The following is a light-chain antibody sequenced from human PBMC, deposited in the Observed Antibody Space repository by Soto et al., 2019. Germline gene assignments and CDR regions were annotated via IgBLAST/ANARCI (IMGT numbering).Light chain of an antibody. V-gene: IGLV2-23*01. CDR3: CSYAGSSTYV. CDR1: SSDVGSYNL. CDR2: EDS. Sequence: QSALTRPASVSGSPGQSITISCTGTSSDVGSYNLVSWYQQHPGKAPKLMIYEDSKRPSGVSNRFSGSKSGNTASLTISGLQAEDEADYYCCSYAGSSTYVFGTGTKVTVL. J-gene: IGLJ1*01.